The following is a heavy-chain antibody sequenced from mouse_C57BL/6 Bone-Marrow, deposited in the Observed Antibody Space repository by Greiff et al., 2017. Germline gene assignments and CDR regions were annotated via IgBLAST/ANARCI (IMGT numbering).Heavy chain of an antibody. CDR3: ARLSTTAPGDFDY. Sequence: VQLQQSGAELVKPGASVKISCKASGYAFSSYWMNWVKQRPGKGLEWIGQIYPGDGDTNYNGKFKGKATLTADKSSSTAYMQLSSLTSEDSAVYFCARLSTTAPGDFDYWGQGTTLTVSS. J-gene: IGHJ2*01. CDR1: GYAFSSYW. CDR2: IYPGDGDT. V-gene: IGHV1-80*01. D-gene: IGHD1-2*01.